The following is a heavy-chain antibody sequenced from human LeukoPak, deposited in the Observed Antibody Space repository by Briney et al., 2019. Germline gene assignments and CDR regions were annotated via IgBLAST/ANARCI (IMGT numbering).Heavy chain of an antibody. CDR1: GGSISSYY. D-gene: IGHD4-11*01. CDR2: IYYSGST. V-gene: IGHV4-59*01. CDR3: ARGDYSDYLDY. Sequence: PSETLSLTCTVSGGSISSYYWSWIRQPPGKVLEWIGYIYYSGSTNYNPSLKSRVTISVDTSKNQFSLKLSSVTAADTAVYYCARGDYSDYLDYWGQGTLVTVSS. J-gene: IGHJ4*02.